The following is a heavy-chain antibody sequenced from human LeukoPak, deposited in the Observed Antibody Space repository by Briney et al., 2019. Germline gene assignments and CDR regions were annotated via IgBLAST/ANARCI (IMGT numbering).Heavy chain of an antibody. V-gene: IGHV3-30*02. J-gene: IGHJ3*02. Sequence: PGGSLRLSCAASGFTFSAYAMNWVRQAPGKGLEWVAFIRYDGSNKYYADSVKGRFTISRDNSKNTLYLQMNSLRAEDTAVYYCAKDFSLLGYCSSTSCDDAFDIWGQGTMVTVSS. CDR2: IRYDGSNK. D-gene: IGHD2-2*01. CDR1: GFTFSAYA. CDR3: AKDFSLLGYCSSTSCDDAFDI.